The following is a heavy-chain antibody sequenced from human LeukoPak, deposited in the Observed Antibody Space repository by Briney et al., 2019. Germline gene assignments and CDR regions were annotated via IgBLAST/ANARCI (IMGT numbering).Heavy chain of an antibody. D-gene: IGHD2-15*01. J-gene: IGHJ4*02. Sequence: GESLKLSCKGSGYGFTSYWIGWVRQMPGKGLEWMGIIYPGDSDTRYSPSFQGQVTISADKSISTAYLQWSSLKASDTAMYYCARACPSKSGGSCYWGQGTLVTVSS. CDR1: GYGFTSYW. V-gene: IGHV5-51*01. CDR3: ARACPSKSGGSCY. CDR2: IYPGDSDT.